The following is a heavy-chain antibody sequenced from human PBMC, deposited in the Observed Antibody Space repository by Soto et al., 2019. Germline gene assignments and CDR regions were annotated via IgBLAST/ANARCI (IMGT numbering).Heavy chain of an antibody. J-gene: IGHJ4*02. V-gene: IGHV3-7*05. Sequence: GGSLRLSCAASGFTLSSYWMSWVRQGPGKGPEWVANIKQDGSEIYYVDSVKGRFTISRDNAKSSLYLQMTSLRAEDTAVYHCAKSLSAIPGDSWGQGTLVTVSS. CDR2: IKQDGSEI. CDR1: GFTLSSYW. CDR3: AKSLSAIPGDS. D-gene: IGHD2-2*01.